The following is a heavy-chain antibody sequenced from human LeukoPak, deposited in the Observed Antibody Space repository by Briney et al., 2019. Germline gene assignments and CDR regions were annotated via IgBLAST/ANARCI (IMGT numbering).Heavy chain of an antibody. CDR3: VRSQYWRFDD. V-gene: IGHV4-34*01. CDR2: INHSGST. D-gene: IGHD2-8*02. CDR1: GGSFSGYY. Sequence: PSETLSLTCAVYGGSFSGYYWSWIRQPPGKGLEWIGEINHSGSTNYNPSLKSRVTISVDTSKNQFSLKLSSVTPEDTAVCYCVRSQYWRFDDWGQGTLVTVSS. J-gene: IGHJ4*02.